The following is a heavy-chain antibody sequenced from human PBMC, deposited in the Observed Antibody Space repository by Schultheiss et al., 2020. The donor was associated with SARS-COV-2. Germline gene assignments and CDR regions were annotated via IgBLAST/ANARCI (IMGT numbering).Heavy chain of an antibody. V-gene: IGHV4-34*01. D-gene: IGHD6-19*01. CDR1: GGSFSGYY. Sequence: GSLRLSCAVYGGSFSGYYWSWIRQPPGKGLEWIGEINHSGSTNYNPSLKSRVTISVDTSKNQFSLKLSSVTAADTAVYYCARWDPVAETFDYWGQGTLVTVSS. CDR2: INHSGST. J-gene: IGHJ4*02. CDR3: ARWDPVAETFDY.